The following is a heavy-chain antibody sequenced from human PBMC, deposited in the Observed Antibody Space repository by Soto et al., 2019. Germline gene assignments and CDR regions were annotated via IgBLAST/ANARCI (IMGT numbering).Heavy chain of an antibody. V-gene: IGHV4-4*02. CDR3: GRDLTSNANCIDP. Sequence: SETLSLTCAVSGGPISSNNWWSWVRQSPGKGLEWMGYIYYTGKTYYNPSLESRLTMSVDRSKNQFSLRLTSVTAADTAVYFCGRDLTSNANCIDPWGQGTLVTVSS. CDR2: IYYTGKT. D-gene: IGHD2-2*01. J-gene: IGHJ5*02. CDR1: GGPISSNNW.